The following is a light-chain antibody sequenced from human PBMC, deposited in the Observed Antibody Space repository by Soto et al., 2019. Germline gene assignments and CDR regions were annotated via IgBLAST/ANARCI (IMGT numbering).Light chain of an antibody. J-gene: IGKJ4*01. V-gene: IGKV1-5*03. Sequence: DIQMTQSPSTLSASVGDRVTITCRASQSVRSELAWYQQKPGKAPKLLIYKASNLDSGVSSRFGGSGSGTEFTLTVSSLQPDDFATYYCLQYDSYPLTFGGGTKAEIK. CDR2: KAS. CDR1: QSVRSE. CDR3: LQYDSYPLT.